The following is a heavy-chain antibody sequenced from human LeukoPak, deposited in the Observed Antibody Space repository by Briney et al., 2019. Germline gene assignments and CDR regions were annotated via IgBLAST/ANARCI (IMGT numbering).Heavy chain of an antibody. J-gene: IGHJ4*02. Sequence: PGGSLRLSCAASGFTFSGSAVHWVRQASGKGLEWVGRIRGKANSYATAYAASVKGRFTISRDDSKNTADLQMNSLKTEDTAVYYCVTEKFDYWGQGTLVTVSS. V-gene: IGHV3-73*01. CDR1: GFTFSGSA. D-gene: IGHD2-21*02. CDR2: IRGKANSYAT. CDR3: VTEKFDY.